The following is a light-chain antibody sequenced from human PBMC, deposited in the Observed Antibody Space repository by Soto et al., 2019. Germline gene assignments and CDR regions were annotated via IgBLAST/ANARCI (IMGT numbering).Light chain of an antibody. V-gene: IGKV1-5*01. CDR3: QQYYNYSWT. Sequence: DIQMTQSPSTLSPSVGDTVTITCRASRSISDWVAWYQQKPGKAPNLLIFDASNLKSGVPSRFSGSGSGTEFTLTISSLQPDDVASYYCQQYYNYSWTFGQGTKVEIK. CDR2: DAS. CDR1: RSISDW. J-gene: IGKJ1*01.